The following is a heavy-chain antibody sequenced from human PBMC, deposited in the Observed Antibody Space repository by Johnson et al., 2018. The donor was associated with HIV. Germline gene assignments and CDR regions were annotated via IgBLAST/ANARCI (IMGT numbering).Heavy chain of an antibody. CDR2: INWNGAST. Sequence: MLLVESGGGVVRPGGSLRLSCAASGFTFEDHDMSWVRQIPGKGLEWVSGINWNGASTGYADSVKGRFSISRDNAKKSLYLQMNSLRAEDTAVYYCAKDRTGAYSGSYYVIGDAFDIWGQGTMVTVSS. J-gene: IGHJ3*02. CDR3: AKDRTGAYSGSYYVIGDAFDI. D-gene: IGHD1-26*01. V-gene: IGHV3-20*04. CDR1: GFTFEDHD.